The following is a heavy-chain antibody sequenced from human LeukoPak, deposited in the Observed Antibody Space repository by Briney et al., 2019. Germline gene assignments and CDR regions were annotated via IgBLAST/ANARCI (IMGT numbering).Heavy chain of an antibody. CDR3: AKDFPHYYESSHGMDA. V-gene: IGHV3-48*03. CDR2: ISTTGSTV. D-gene: IGHD3-22*01. CDR1: GFSFGGYE. Sequence: GGSLRLSCAASGFSFGGYEMNWVRQAPGKGLEWVSYISTTGSTVYYADSVEGRFTISRDNARNLLYLQMNSLRAEDAAVYYCAKDFPHYYESSHGMDAWGQGTTVTVSS. J-gene: IGHJ6*02.